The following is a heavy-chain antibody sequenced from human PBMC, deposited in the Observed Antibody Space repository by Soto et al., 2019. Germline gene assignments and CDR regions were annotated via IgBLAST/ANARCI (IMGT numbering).Heavy chain of an antibody. CDR1: GGSISSGCYY. Sequence: SETLSLTCTVSGGSISSGCYYWSWIRQHPGKGLEWIGYIYYSGSTYYNPSLKSRVTISVDTSKNQFSLKLSSVTAADTAMYYCARGGNRGYSYGDFDYWGQGTLVTVSS. D-gene: IGHD5-18*01. CDR2: IYYSGST. V-gene: IGHV4-31*03. J-gene: IGHJ4*02. CDR3: ARGGNRGYSYGDFDY.